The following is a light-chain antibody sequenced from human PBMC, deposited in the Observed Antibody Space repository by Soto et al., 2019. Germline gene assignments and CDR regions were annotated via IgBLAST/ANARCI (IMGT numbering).Light chain of an antibody. J-gene: IGLJ1*01. CDR3: NSSTNTNRPPV. CDR1: SGDFGGFNY. Sequence: QSALTQPASVSGSPGQSITISCTGASGDFGGFNYVSWYQQHPGKAPKLLIYGVTNRPSGVSSRFSGAKSGNTASLPISGRHAADEAEYYYNSSTNTNRPPVFGTGTKLTVL. CDR2: GVT. V-gene: IGLV2-14*03.